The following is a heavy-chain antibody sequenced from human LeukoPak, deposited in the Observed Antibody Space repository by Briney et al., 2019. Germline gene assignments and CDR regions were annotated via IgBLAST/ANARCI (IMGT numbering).Heavy chain of an antibody. D-gene: IGHD3-9*01. CDR1: GYTFTSYG. Sequence: ASVKVSCKASGYTFTSYGISWVRQAPGQGLEWMGWISAYNGNTNYAQKLQGRVTMTTDTSTSTAYMELRSLRSDDTAVYYCARAVLYDILTGLGGGRGFDYWGQGTLVTVSS. J-gene: IGHJ4*02. CDR3: ARAVLYDILTGLGGGRGFDY. V-gene: IGHV1-18*01. CDR2: ISAYNGNT.